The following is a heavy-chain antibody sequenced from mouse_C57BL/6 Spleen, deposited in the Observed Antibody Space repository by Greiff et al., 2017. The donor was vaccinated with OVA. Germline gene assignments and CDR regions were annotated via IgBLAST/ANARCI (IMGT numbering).Heavy chain of an antibody. CDR2: IYPGDGDT. J-gene: IGHJ4*01. CDR1: GYAFSSYW. Sequence: VQLQESGAELVKPGASVKISCKASGYAFSSYWMNWVKQRPGKGLEWIGQIYPGDGDTNYNGKFKGKATLTADKSSSTAYMQLSSLTSEDSAVYFCARRNNYAYAMDYWGQGTSVTVSS. D-gene: IGHD5-1-1*01. V-gene: IGHV1-80*01. CDR3: ARRNNYAYAMDY.